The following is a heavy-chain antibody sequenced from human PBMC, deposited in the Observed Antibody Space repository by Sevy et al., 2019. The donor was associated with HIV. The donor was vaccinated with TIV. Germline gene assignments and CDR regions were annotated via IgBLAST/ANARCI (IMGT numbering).Heavy chain of an antibody. CDR1: GFTFNYYG. V-gene: IGHV3-30*02. CDR3: AKNTAAAGVGGFDY. D-gene: IGHD6-13*01. Sequence: EGSLRLSCAASGFTFNYYGVHWVRQAPGKGLEWVAFIGFDGSDKNYADSVKGRFTISRDNSQNTMYMQMNSLRPDDTAVYYCAKNTAAAGVGGFDYWGHGTLVTVSS. CDR2: IGFDGSDK. J-gene: IGHJ4*01.